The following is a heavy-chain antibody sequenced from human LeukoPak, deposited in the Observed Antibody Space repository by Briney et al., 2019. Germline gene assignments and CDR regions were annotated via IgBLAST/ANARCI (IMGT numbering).Heavy chain of an antibody. CDR3: AVTPKGYSYGFGDYYYYGMDV. CDR1: GGSMSSSRYY. CDR2: MYYTGST. Sequence: KSSETLSLTCTVSGGSMSSSRYYWGWIRQPPGEGLEWIGSMYYTGSTYYNPSVKSRITISADTSKNQFSLELTSVTAADTAVYYYAVTPKGYSYGFGDYYYYGMDVWGQGTTVTVSS. V-gene: IGHV4-39*07. D-gene: IGHD5-18*01. J-gene: IGHJ6*02.